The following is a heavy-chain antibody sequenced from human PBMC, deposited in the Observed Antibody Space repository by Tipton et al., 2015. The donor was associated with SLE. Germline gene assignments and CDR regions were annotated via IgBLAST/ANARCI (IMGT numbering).Heavy chain of an antibody. CDR2: IWYDGSNK. CDR1: GFTFSRYA. CDR3: AKDVAGALYYFDS. J-gene: IGHJ4*02. Sequence: SLRISCTASGFTFSRYAMSWVRQAPGKGLEWVAVIWYDGSNKYYADSVKGRLTISRDNSKNTLYLQMNSLRAEDTAVYYCAKDVAGALYYFDSWGQGTLVTVSS. D-gene: IGHD3-16*01. V-gene: IGHV3-33*06.